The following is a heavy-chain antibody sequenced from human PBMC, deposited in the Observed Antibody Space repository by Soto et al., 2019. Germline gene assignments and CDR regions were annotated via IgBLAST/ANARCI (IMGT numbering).Heavy chain of an antibody. CDR2: ISYDGSNK. J-gene: IGHJ6*02. CDR1: GFTLSTNA. V-gene: IGHV3-30*18. CDR3: AKDLAGAGTGYGVDV. Sequence: QVQLVGLGEGGSSLGGSLDPSLAPLGFTLSTNAIHGSRKPPGRGLEGVAVISYDGSNKNYGDSMKGRITISRDNSKNTLYLQMNSLRTEDTAVYYCAKDLAGAGTGYGVDVWGQGTTVTVSS. D-gene: IGHD6-13*01.